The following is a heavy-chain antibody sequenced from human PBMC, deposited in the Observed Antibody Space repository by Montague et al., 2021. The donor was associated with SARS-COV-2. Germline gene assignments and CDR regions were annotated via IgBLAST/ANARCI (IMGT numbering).Heavy chain of an antibody. J-gene: IGHJ6*02. V-gene: IGHV4-38-2*02. CDR1: GYSISSGYY. CDR3: ARGPHSSSWHYYYYYGIDV. CDR2: IYHSGST. Sequence: SETLSLTCTVSGYSISSGYYWGWILQPPGKGLEWIGSIYHSGSTNYNPSPKSRGTISVDTSKNQFSLKLISVTAAATAVYYCARGPHSSSWHYYYYYGIDVWGQGTTVTVSS. D-gene: IGHD6-13*01.